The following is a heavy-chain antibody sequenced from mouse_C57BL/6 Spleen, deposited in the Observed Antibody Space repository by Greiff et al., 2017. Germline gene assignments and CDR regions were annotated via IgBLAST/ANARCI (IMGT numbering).Heavy chain of an antibody. Sequence: EVQLVESGPGMVKPSQSLSLTCTVTGYSITSGYDWHWIRHFPGNKLEWMGYISYSGSTNYNPSLKSRISITHDTSKNHFFLKLNSVTTEDTATYYCARGLLTGFDYWGQGTTLTVSS. J-gene: IGHJ2*01. CDR2: ISYSGST. D-gene: IGHD4-1*01. V-gene: IGHV3-1*01. CDR1: GYSITSGYD. CDR3: ARGLLTGFDY.